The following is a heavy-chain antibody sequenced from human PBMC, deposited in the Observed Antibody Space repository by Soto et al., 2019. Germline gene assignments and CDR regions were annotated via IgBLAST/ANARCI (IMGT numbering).Heavy chain of an antibody. CDR1: GDSVSSNSAA. CDR2: TYYRSKWYN. J-gene: IGHJ2*01. Sequence: PSQTLSLRCAISGDSVSSNSAAWNWIRQSPSRGLEWLGRTYYRSKWYNDYAVSVKSRITINPDTSKNQFSLQLNSVTPEDTAVYYCVFFSSRRRHTRLTSGLVLLNRSTDL. V-gene: IGHV6-1*01. D-gene: IGHD6-6*01. CDR3: VFFSSRRRHTRLTSGLVLLNRSTDL.